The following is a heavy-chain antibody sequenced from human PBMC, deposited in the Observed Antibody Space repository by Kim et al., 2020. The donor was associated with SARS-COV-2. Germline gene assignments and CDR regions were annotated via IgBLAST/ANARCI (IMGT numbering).Heavy chain of an antibody. CDR2: ISSSSSYI. CDR1: GFTFSSYS. J-gene: IGHJ6*02. Sequence: GGSLRLSCAASGFTFSSYSMNWVRQAPGKGLEWVSSISSSSSYIYYADSVKGRFTISRDNAKNSLYLQMNSLRAEDTAVYYCARHLPRTIFGVVIMGSGMDGWGQGTTVTVSS. V-gene: IGHV3-21*01. D-gene: IGHD3-3*01. CDR3: ARHLPRTIFGVVIMGSGMDG.